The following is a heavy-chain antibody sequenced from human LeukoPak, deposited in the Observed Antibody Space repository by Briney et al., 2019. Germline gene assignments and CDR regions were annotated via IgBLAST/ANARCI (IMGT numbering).Heavy chain of an antibody. CDR1: GYTFTSYD. CDR2: MNPNSGNT. Sequence: ASVTVSRKASGYTFTSYDINWVRHATGQGLEWVWWMNPNSGNTGNAQTFQGRVTMTRNTSITTASMGMSSLRVGAPAVYYFWRRQLVLYDYWGQGTLVTVSS. CDR3: WRRQLVLYDY. J-gene: IGHJ4*02. D-gene: IGHD6-13*01. V-gene: IGHV1-8*01.